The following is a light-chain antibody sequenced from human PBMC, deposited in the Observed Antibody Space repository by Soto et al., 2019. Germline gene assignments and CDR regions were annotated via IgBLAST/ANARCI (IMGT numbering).Light chain of an antibody. J-gene: IGKJ4*01. CDR1: QSVGRNY. V-gene: IGKV3-20*01. CDR2: GAS. Sequence: EIVLAQSPGTRSLSPGERATLSCRASQSVGRNYLAWYQQKPGQAPRLLIYGASSRATGIPDRFSGSGSGTVFTLTISRLEPEDVAVFYCQQYADSPLTFGGGTKVEIK. CDR3: QQYADSPLT.